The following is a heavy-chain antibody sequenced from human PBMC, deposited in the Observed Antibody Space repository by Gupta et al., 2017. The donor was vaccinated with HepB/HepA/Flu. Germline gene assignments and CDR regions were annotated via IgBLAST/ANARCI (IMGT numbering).Heavy chain of an antibody. CDR2: FDPEDGET. CDR1: GSTLLDLS. J-gene: IGHJ6*02. CDR3: ATVREPRIAAAGTGEDYYYYGMDV. V-gene: IGHV1-24*01. Sequence: QVQLVQSGAEGKKPGASVKVSCKVSGSTLLDLSMHWVRQAPGNGLEWMGGFDPEDGETIYAQKFQGRVTMTEDTSTDTAYMELSSLRSEDTAVYYCATVREPRIAAAGTGEDYYYYGMDVWGQGTTVTVSS. D-gene: IGHD6-13*01.